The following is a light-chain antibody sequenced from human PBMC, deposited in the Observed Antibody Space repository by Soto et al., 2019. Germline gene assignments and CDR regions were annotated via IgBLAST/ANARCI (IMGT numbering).Light chain of an antibody. Sequence: QPVLTQSPSASASLGASVKLTCTLSSGHSNYAIAWHQQQPEKGPRYLMKVNSDGSHSQGDGIPDRFSGSSSGAERYLTISGLQSGDEADYYCQTWGTGIQVFGGGTKLTVL. CDR1: SGHSNYA. CDR3: QTWGTGIQV. CDR2: VNSDGSH. V-gene: IGLV4-69*01. J-gene: IGLJ2*01.